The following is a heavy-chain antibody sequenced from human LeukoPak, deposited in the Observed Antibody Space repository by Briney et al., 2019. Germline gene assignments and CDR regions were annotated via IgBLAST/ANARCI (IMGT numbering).Heavy chain of an antibody. CDR3: ARDAGYGYDRFDY. Sequence: GGSLRLSCAASGFTFSSYWMHWVRQTPGKGLVWVSRINSDGSSTNYADSVKGRFTISRDNAKNSLYLQMNSLRAEDTAVYYCARDAGYGYDRFDYWGQGTQVTVSS. CDR1: GFTFSSYW. V-gene: IGHV3-74*01. D-gene: IGHD5-18*01. CDR2: INSDGSST. J-gene: IGHJ4*02.